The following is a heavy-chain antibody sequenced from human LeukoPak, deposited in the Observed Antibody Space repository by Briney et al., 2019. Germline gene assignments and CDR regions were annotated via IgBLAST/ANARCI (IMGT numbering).Heavy chain of an antibody. CDR3: TRLGRDGYNFGRYYFER. Sequence: PLETLSLTCTVSGGSISSSSYYWGWIRQPPGKGLEWIVSIYYSGSTYYNPSLKSRVTISVDTSKNHFSLNLTSVSAADTAVYYCTRLGRDGYNFGRYYFERWGQGTLVTVSS. D-gene: IGHD5-24*01. J-gene: IGHJ4*02. CDR2: IYYSGST. V-gene: IGHV4-39*07. CDR1: GGSISSSSYY.